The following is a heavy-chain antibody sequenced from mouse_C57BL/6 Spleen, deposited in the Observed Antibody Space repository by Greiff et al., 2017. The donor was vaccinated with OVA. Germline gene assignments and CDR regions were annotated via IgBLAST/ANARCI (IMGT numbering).Heavy chain of an antibody. J-gene: IGHJ2*01. CDR2: ISNLAYSN. CDR1: GFTFSDYG. D-gene: IGHD4-1*01. CDR3: ARHDPNWDGFDY. Sequence: EVQVVESGGGLVQPGGSLKLSCAASGFTFSDYGMAWVRQAPGKGLEWVAFISNLAYSNYYEDTVTGRFTITRENSKNTLFLEMGKLRSEDTAMVYCARHDPNWDGFDYWGQGTTLTVSS. V-gene: IGHV5-15*01.